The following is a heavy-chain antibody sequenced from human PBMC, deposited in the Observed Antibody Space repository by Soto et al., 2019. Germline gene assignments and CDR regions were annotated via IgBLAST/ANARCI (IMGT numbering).Heavy chain of an antibody. J-gene: IGHJ4*02. Sequence: QGQLVQSGAEVKKPGASVKVSCKASGYTFNKYSISWVRQAPGQGLEWMGWISASNGNTDFAQKFQGRVTMAIDTSASTAYIELRSLRSDDTAVFYCTRRHGDFAWDFDYWGQGTLVTVSS. D-gene: IGHD4-17*01. CDR2: ISASNGNT. V-gene: IGHV1-18*04. CDR3: TRRHGDFAWDFDY. CDR1: GYTFNKYS.